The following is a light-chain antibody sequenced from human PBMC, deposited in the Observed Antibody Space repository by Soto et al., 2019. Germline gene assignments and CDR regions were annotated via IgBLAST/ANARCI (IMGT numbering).Light chain of an antibody. J-gene: IGKJ5*01. V-gene: IGKV1-12*01. Sequence: DIQVTQSPSSVSASVGDRVTITCRASQDISGWLAWYQQKPGRAPKLLIYAASSLQSGVPTRFAGNGSGTSFTLTITSLQPEDFATYYCLQADTFPITFGQGTRLEIK. CDR2: AAS. CDR1: QDISGW. CDR3: LQADTFPIT.